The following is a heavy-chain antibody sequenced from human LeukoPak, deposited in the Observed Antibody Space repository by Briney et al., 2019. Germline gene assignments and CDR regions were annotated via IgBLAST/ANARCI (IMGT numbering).Heavy chain of an antibody. D-gene: IGHD2-2*01. Sequence: PGGSLRLSCAASGFTFSDHYMSWNRQAPGKGLEWVSYISSSGSIIYYADSVKGRFTISRDNAENSLYLQMNSLRAEDTAVYYCARDRVPAANDYWGQGTLVTVSS. CDR2: ISSSGSII. V-gene: IGHV3-11*01. J-gene: IGHJ4*02. CDR1: GFTFSDHY. CDR3: ARDRVPAANDY.